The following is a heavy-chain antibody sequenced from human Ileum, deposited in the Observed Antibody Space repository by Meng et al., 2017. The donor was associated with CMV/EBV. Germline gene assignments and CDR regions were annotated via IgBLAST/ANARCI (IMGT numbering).Heavy chain of an antibody. CDR1: GFTFRSYA. CDR2: ISTSGGST. V-gene: IGHV3-23*01. Sequence: LSCAASGFTFRSYAISWVRQAPGKGLEWASAISTSGGSTYYADSVKGRFTISRDNSKNTVYLQMNSLRAEDTAVYYCAKHLLTGLFDYWGQGTLVTVSS. J-gene: IGHJ4*02. CDR3: AKHLLTGLFDY. D-gene: IGHD1-14*01.